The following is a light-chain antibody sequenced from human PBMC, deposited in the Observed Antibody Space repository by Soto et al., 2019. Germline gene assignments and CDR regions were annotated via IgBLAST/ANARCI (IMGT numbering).Light chain of an antibody. Sequence: DVVMTQSPLSLSVTLGQPASISCRSSQSLAYSDGNTYLSWFQQRPGQSPRRLIYKASNRDSGVPDRFSGSWSGTDFTLKISRVEAEDVGVYYCMQGTHWPPVTFGQGTKLEIK. CDR3: MQGTHWPPVT. CDR2: KAS. J-gene: IGKJ2*01. CDR1: QSLAYSDGNTY. V-gene: IGKV2-30*01.